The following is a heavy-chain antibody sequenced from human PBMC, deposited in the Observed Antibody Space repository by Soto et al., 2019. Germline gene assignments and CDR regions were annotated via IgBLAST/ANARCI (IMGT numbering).Heavy chain of an antibody. CDR1: GDSMNSGDYY. CDR2: IYNGGNS. CDR3: ARDYRNSPYSVDV. Sequence: QVQLQESGPGLVKPSQTLSLTCTVSGDSMNSGDYYWNWIRQSPGKGLEWIGHIYNGGNSYQNPTLKGRGTISIDTSKNQFFLRLTSVTVADTAVYYCARDYRNSPYSVDVWGQGTAVTASS. V-gene: IGHV4-30-4*01. D-gene: IGHD1-7*01. J-gene: IGHJ6*02.